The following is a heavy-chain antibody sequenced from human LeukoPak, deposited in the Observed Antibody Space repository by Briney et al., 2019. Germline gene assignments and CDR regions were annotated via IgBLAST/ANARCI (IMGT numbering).Heavy chain of an antibody. Sequence: GASVTVSCKASGYTFTSYDINWVRQATGQGLEWMGWMNPNSGNTGYAQKFQGRVTITRNTSISTAYMELSSMRSEDTAVYYCEGGRVSVAGDPDYSHNYMAVWGKGTTVTVSS. CDR3: EGGRVSVAGDPDYSHNYMAV. CDR2: MNPNSGNT. J-gene: IGHJ6*03. V-gene: IGHV1-8*03. D-gene: IGHD6-19*01. CDR1: GYTFTSYD.